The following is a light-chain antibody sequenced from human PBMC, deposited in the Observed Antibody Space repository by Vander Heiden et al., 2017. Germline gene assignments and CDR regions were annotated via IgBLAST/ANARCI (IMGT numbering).Light chain of an antibody. CDR2: WAS. V-gene: IGKV4-1*01. Sequence: DTVMTQSPHSLPVSLGEKATIHCKSSQSVLYSSNNKNYLAWYQQTPGQPPKLLIYWASTRESGVPDRFSGSGSGTDFTLTISSLQAEDVAVYYCQQYYSIPHTFGQGTKLEIK. J-gene: IGKJ2*01. CDR3: QQYYSIPHT. CDR1: QSVLYSSNNKNY.